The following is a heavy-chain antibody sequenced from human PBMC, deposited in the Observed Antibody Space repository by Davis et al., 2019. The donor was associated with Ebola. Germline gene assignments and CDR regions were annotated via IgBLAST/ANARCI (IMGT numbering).Heavy chain of an antibody. CDR3: ARTMVRGVIITGPFDP. D-gene: IGHD3-10*01. CDR2: INPSGGST. V-gene: IGHV1-46*01. CDR1: GYTFTSYY. Sequence: ASVKVSCKASGYTFTSYYMHWVRQAPGQGLEWMGIINPSGGSTSYAQKFQGRVTMTRDTSTSTVYMELSSLRSEDTAVYYCARTMVRGVIITGPFDPWGQGTLDTVSS. J-gene: IGHJ5*02.